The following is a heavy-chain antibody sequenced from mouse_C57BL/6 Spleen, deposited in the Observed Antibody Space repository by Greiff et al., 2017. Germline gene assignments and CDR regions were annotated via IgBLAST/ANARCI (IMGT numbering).Heavy chain of an antibody. CDR2: IDPENGDT. CDR3: SPYGSSYGFAY. D-gene: IGHD1-1*01. J-gene: IGHJ3*01. Sequence: EVQLQQSGAELVRPGASVKLSCTASGFNIKDDYMHWVKQRPEQGLEWIGWIDPENGDTEYASKFQGKATITADTSSNTAYLQISSLTSEDTAVYYCSPYGSSYGFAYWGQGTLVTVSA. V-gene: IGHV14-4*01. CDR1: GFNIKDDY.